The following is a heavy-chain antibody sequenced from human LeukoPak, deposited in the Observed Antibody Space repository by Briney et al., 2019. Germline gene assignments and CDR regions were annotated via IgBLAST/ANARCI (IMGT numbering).Heavy chain of an antibody. J-gene: IGHJ4*02. CDR3: AAGDRNGWYFYY. Sequence: PGGSLRLSCAASGLTFDDYGMSWVRQAPGKGLEWVSGINWNGASTGYGDSVKGRFTISRDNAKNSLFLQMNSLRAEDTAWYRCAAGDRNGWYFYYWGQGILVTVSS. CDR1: GLTFDDYG. CDR2: INWNGAST. D-gene: IGHD6-19*01. V-gene: IGHV3-20*01.